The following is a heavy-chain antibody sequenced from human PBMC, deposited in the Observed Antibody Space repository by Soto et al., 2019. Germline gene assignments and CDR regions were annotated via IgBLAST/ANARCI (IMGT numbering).Heavy chain of an antibody. Sequence: GGSLRLSCAASGFTFSSYSMNWVRQAPGKGLEWVSYISSSSSTIYYADSVKGRFTISRDNAKNSLYLQMNSLRAEDTAVYYCARDDGFGEPPPLGGYWGQGTLVTVSS. D-gene: IGHD3-10*01. CDR1: GFTFSSYS. V-gene: IGHV3-48*01. J-gene: IGHJ4*02. CDR2: ISSSSSTI. CDR3: ARDDGFGEPPPLGGY.